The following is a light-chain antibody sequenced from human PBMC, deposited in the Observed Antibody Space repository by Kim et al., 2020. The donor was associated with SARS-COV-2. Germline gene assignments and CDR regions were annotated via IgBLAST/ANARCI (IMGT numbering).Light chain of an antibody. V-gene: IGKV3-20*01. Sequence: LSPAERAPLSCRASQSVGTSFAWYQQKPRQAPRLLIQGTSSRSTGIPDRFSRSGSGTDFTLTISRLEPEDFAVYYCQQYDTSPITFGQGTRLEIK. CDR1: QSVGTS. CDR2: GTS. J-gene: IGKJ5*01. CDR3: QQYDTSPIT.